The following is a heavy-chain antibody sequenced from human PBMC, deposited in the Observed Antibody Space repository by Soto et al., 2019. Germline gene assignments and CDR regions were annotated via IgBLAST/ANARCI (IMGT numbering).Heavy chain of an antibody. J-gene: IGHJ4*02. V-gene: IGHV3-43*01. D-gene: IGHD6-19*01. CDR2: ISWDGGST. CDR1: GFTFDDYT. CDR3: AIDIYSSGWYYFDY. Sequence: EVQLVESGGVVVQPGGSLRLSCAASGFTFDDYTMHWVRQAPGKGLEWVSLISWDGGSTYYADSVKGRFTISRDNSKNSLYLQMNSLRTEDTALYYCAIDIYSSGWYYFDYWGQGTLVTVSS.